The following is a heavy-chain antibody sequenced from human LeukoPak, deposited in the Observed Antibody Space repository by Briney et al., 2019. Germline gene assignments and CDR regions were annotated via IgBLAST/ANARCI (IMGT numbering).Heavy chain of an antibody. CDR3: ARDKSGSSGWYSYFDY. Sequence: ASVKLSCKASGYTFTGYYMHWVRQAPGQGLGWMGWINPNSGDTNYAQKFQGRVTMTRDTSISTAYMELSRLRSDDTAVYYCARDKSGSSGWYSYFDYWGQGTLVTVSS. CDR2: INPNSGDT. J-gene: IGHJ4*02. CDR1: GYTFTGYY. V-gene: IGHV1-2*02. D-gene: IGHD6-19*01.